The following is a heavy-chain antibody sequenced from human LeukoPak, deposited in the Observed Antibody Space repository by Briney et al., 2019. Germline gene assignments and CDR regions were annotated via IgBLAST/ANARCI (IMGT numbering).Heavy chain of an antibody. CDR3: ARDGAAAGTPPYNWFDP. CDR1: GGSFSDYY. Sequence: SETLSLTCAVYGGSFSDYYWSWIRQPPGKGLEWIGEINHSGSTNFNPSLKSRVTMSVDTSKNQFSLKLSSVTAADTAVYYCARDGAAAGTPPYNWFDPWGQGTLVTVSS. D-gene: IGHD6-13*01. CDR2: INHSGST. J-gene: IGHJ5*02. V-gene: IGHV4-34*01.